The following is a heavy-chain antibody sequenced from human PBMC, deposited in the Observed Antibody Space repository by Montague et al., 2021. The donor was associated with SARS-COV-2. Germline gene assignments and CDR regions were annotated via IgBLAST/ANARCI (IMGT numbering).Heavy chain of an antibody. Sequence: SETLSLTCAVYGGSFSGYYWSWIRQSPGKGLEWIGEINHSGSTNYNPSLKSRVTISVDTSKNQFSLKLSSVTAADTAVYYCARGILLRYFDWTYYYYGMDVWGQGTTVTVSS. D-gene: IGHD3-9*01. J-gene: IGHJ6*02. CDR2: INHSGST. CDR3: ARGILLRYFDWTYYYYGMDV. V-gene: IGHV4-34*01. CDR1: GGSFSGYY.